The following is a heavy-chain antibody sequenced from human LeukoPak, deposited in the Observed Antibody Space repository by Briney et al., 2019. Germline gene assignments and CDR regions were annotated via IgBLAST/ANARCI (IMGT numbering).Heavy chain of an antibody. V-gene: IGHV1-2*02. CDR2: INPNSGGT. J-gene: IGHJ3*02. Sequence: ASVKVSCKASGYTFTGYYMHWVRQAPGQGLEWMGWINPNSGGTNYAQKFQGRVTTTRDTSISTAYMELSRLRSDDTAVYYCAGNWNYLDAFDIWGQGTMVTVSS. CDR3: AGNWNYLDAFDI. D-gene: IGHD1-7*01. CDR1: GYTFTGYY.